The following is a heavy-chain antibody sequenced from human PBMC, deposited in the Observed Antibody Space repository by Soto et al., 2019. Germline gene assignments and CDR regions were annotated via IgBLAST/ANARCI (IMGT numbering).Heavy chain of an antibody. J-gene: IGHJ5*02. Sequence: QVQLVQSGGEVKKPGASVKVSCKASGYTFTSYGISWVRQAPGQGLEWMGRSSAYNGNTNYAQKLQGRVTMTTDTSTSTAYIELRSVRSDDTAVYYCARVVGALGHWCDPWGQGTLVTVSS. CDR1: GYTFTSYG. D-gene: IGHD1-26*01. CDR3: ARVVGALGHWCDP. V-gene: IGHV1-18*01. CDR2: SSAYNGNT.